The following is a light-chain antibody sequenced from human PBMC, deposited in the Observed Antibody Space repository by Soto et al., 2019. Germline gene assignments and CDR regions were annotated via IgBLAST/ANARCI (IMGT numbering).Light chain of an antibody. V-gene: IGKV3-11*01. CDR1: QRVSSS. CDR2: DAS. Sequence: EIVLTQSPDTLSLSPGERATLSCRASQRVSSSLACYQQKPRQAPRLLIYDASNRATGIPTRFSGSGSGTDFTLTISSLEPEDFAVYYCQQRRNWPPEVTYGSGTKVDI. J-gene: IGKJ3*01. CDR3: QQRRNWPPEVT.